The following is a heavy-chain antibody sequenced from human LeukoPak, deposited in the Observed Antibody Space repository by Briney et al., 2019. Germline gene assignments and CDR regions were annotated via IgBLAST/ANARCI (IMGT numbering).Heavy chain of an antibody. V-gene: IGHV1-2*02. Sequence: ASVKVSCKASGYTFTGYYMHWVRQAPGQGLEWTGWINPNSGGTNYAQKFQGRVTMTRDTSISTAYMELSRLRSDDTAVYYCAREDNYDFWSGYRFAVDYWGQGTLVTVSS. CDR1: GYTFTGYY. D-gene: IGHD3-3*01. CDR3: AREDNYDFWSGYRFAVDY. CDR2: INPNSGGT. J-gene: IGHJ4*02.